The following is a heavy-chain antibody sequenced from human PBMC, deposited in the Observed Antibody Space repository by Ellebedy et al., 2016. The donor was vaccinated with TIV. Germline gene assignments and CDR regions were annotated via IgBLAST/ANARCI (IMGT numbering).Heavy chain of an antibody. J-gene: IGHJ4*02. CDR1: GGSISSNNSS. V-gene: IGHV4-39*01. CDR3: ARTFSPHCSSRVCYMAYYFDY. D-gene: IGHD2-2*01. Sequence: MPSETLSLTCTVSGGSISSNNSSQGRIRKPPGQGLAWIGRIYYSGSTYYNPSLKSRVTISVDTYKNQFSLKLCTVTAAYTAVYYCARTFSPHCSSRVCYMAYYFDYWGQGTLVTVSS. CDR2: IYYSGST.